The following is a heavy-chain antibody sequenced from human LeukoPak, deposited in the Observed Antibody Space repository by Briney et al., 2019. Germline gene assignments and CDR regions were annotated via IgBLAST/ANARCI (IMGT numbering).Heavy chain of an antibody. CDR2: INPNSGGT. J-gene: IGHJ4*02. Sequence: ASVKVSFKASGYTFTGYYMHWVRQAPGQGLEWMGWINPNSGGTNYAQKFQGRVTMTRDTSISTAYMELSRLRSDDTAVYYCARSIVAATGHFDYWGQGTLVTVSS. CDR1: GYTFTGYY. CDR3: ARSIVAATGHFDY. D-gene: IGHD1-26*01. V-gene: IGHV1-2*02.